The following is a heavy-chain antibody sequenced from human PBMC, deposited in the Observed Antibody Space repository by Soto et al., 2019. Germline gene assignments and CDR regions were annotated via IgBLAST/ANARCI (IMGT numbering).Heavy chain of an antibody. V-gene: IGHV4-59*01. CDR1: GGSISRFY. D-gene: IGHD2-2*02. Sequence: PSETLSLTCTVSGGSISRFYWTWIRQPPGTGLEWIGYIDNSGTTDYNPSLKSRVTISVDTSKNQFSLNLSSVTAADTAVYYCARDLYVPGAIRGFYNYYGMDVWGKGTTVTVSS. J-gene: IGHJ6*04. CDR2: IDNSGTT. CDR3: ARDLYVPGAIRGFYNYYGMDV.